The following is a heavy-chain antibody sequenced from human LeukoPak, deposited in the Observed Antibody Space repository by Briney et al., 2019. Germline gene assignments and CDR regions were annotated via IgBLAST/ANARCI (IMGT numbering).Heavy chain of an antibody. J-gene: IGHJ3*02. D-gene: IGHD1-26*01. V-gene: IGHV3-11*01. CDR2: ISSSGSSI. CDR3: ARVMGAYAFDI. CDR1: GFTFSDYY. Sequence: GGSLRLSCAASGFTFSDYYMTWIRQAPGKGLEWVSYISSSGSSIYYADAVKSRFTISRDNAKNSLYLQMNSLRAEDTAVYYCARVMGAYAFDIWAQGTMVTVSS.